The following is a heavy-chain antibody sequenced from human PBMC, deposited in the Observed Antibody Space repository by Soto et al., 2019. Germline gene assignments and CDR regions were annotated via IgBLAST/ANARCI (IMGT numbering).Heavy chain of an antibody. D-gene: IGHD3-10*01. CDR2: IYFRGST. CDR3: ASHMVRGVPFGY. Sequence: QVQLQESGPGLVKPSETLSLTCTVSGGSISSYYWSWIRQPPGKGLEWIGYIYFRGSTNYNPSLKSRVTISVDTSKHQFSLKLSSVTAADTAVYYCASHMVRGVPFGYWGQGTLVTVSS. J-gene: IGHJ4*02. V-gene: IGHV4-59*12. CDR1: GGSISSYY.